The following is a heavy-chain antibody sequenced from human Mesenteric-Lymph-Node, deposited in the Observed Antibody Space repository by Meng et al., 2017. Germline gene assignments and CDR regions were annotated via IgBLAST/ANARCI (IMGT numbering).Heavy chain of an antibody. CDR1: GGSISSGGYY. CDR2: INHSGST. D-gene: IGHD4-17*01. J-gene: IGHJ4*02. CDR3: ARGRGYGDYGSLY. V-gene: IGHV4-30-4*08. Sequence: QVQLQGAGPRLVKPSQTLSLTCTGSGGSISSGGYYWSWIRQPPGKGLEWIGEINHSGSTNYNPSLKSRVTISVDTSKNQFSLKLSSVTAADTAVYYCARGRGYGDYGSLYWGQGTLVTVSS.